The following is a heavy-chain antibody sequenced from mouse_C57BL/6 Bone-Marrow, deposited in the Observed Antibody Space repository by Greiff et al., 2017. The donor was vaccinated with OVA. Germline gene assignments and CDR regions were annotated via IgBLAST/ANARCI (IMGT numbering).Heavy chain of an antibody. CDR2: ISDGGSYT. J-gene: IGHJ3*01. V-gene: IGHV5-4*01. CDR1: GFTFSSYA. CDR3: AREDYDYVLFAY. D-gene: IGHD2-4*01. Sequence: EVKLEESGGGLVKPGGSLKLSCAASGFTFSSYAMSWVRQTPEKRLEWVATISDGGSYTYYPDNVKGRFTISRDNAKNNLYLQMSHLKSEDTAMYYCAREDYDYVLFAYWGQGTLVTVSA.